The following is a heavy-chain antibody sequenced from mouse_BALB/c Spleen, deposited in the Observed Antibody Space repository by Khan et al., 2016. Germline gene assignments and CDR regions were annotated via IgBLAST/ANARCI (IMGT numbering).Heavy chain of an antibody. CDR2: ISYSGST. J-gene: IGHJ2*01. D-gene: IGHD2-3*01. V-gene: IGHV3-2*02. CDR1: GYSITSDYA. CDR3: ARSRWVLIDY. Sequence: EVQLQESGPGLVKPSQSLSLTCTVTGYSITSDYAWNWIRQFPGNKLEWMGYISYSGSTSYNPSLKSRISITRDTSKNQFFLQLNSVTSEDTATYYCARSRWVLIDYWGQGTTLTVSS.